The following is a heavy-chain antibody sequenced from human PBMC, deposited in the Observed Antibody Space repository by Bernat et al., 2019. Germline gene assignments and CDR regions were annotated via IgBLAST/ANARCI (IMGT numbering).Heavy chain of an antibody. CDR3: ARDPSNTSGWNAYFDY. V-gene: IGHV1-18*01. CDR2: ISGYNGDT. CDR1: GYRFTHHG. Sequence: QVQLVQSGVEVKNPGASVKVSCKTSGYRFTHHGITWVRQASGQGLEWMGWISGYNGDTHYAQKLQARVTMTIDASTSTAYMELRSLRSDDTAVYFCARDPSNTSGWNAYFDYWGQGTLVTVSS. D-gene: IGHD6-19*01. J-gene: IGHJ4*02.